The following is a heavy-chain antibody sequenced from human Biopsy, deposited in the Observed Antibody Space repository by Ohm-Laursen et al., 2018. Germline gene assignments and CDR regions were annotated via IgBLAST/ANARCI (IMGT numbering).Heavy chain of an antibody. CDR3: VRGSNDFGGLYFPR. CDR2: ISYTGYT. Sequence: TLSLTCSVSGVSITAHYCCWIRQPPGKGLEWIGHISYTGYTSYNASLKSRVTISVDTSRNHFYLRLSSLTAAATAVYYCVRGSNDFGGLYFPRWGQGTLLTVSS. J-gene: IGHJ4*02. V-gene: IGHV4-59*11. D-gene: IGHD4-23*01. CDR1: GVSITAHY.